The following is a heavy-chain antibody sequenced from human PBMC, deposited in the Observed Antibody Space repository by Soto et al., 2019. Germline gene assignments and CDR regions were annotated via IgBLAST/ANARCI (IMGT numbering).Heavy chain of an antibody. V-gene: IGHV2-5*02. J-gene: IGHJ6*02. CDR3: ARRSMVRGVLPYYYGMDV. CDR2: IYWDDDK. Sequence: QINLKESGPPLVKPTQTLTLTCTFSGFSLSTSGVVVGWVRQHQGNALEWLALIYWDDDKRYSPSLNSRLTITKDTSKNQVVLTMTHMDPVDTDTYYCARRSMVRGVLPYYYGMDVWGQGPKVTVSS. D-gene: IGHD3-10*01. CDR1: GFSLSTSGVV.